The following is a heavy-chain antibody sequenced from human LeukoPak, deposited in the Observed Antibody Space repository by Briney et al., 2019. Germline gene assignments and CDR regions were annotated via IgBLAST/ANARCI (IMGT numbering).Heavy chain of an antibody. D-gene: IGHD5-18*01. CDR1: GGSLSNYY. J-gene: IGHJ6*04. Sequence: SETLSLTCAVSGGSLSNYYWSWIRQAPGKGLEWIGYTYYSGSTNYNPSLTSRVTISVDTSKNQFSLKLSSVTAADTAVFYCARLSGGYSLFNGLDVWGKGTTVTVSS. CDR3: ARLSGGYSLFNGLDV. CDR2: TYYSGST. V-gene: IGHV4-59*01.